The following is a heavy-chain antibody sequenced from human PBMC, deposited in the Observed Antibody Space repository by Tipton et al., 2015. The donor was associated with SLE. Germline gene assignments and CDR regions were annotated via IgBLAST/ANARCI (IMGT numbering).Heavy chain of an antibody. Sequence: TLSPTCTVSGVSISDHSWGWIRQPPGKGLEWIGYISYSGRSNYNPSLKSQVTISLDTSKNQVSLKVSSVTAADTAVYYCARRFRDSYYFDYWGQGTLVTVSS. CDR2: ISYSGRS. CDR1: GVSISDHS. CDR3: ARRFRDSYYFDY. V-gene: IGHV4-59*08. J-gene: IGHJ4*02.